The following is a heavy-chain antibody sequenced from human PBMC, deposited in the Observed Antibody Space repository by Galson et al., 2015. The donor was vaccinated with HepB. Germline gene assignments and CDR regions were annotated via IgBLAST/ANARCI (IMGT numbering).Heavy chain of an antibody. Sequence: SVKVSCKASGGTFSSYAISWVRQAPGQGLEWMGGIIPIFGTANYAQKFQGRVTITADESTSTAYMELSSLRSEDTAVYYCARETSSAFGGAFDIWGQGTMVTVSS. CDR1: GGTFSSYA. J-gene: IGHJ3*02. D-gene: IGHD3-3*01. CDR3: ARETSSAFGGAFDI. CDR2: IIPIFGTA. V-gene: IGHV1-69*13.